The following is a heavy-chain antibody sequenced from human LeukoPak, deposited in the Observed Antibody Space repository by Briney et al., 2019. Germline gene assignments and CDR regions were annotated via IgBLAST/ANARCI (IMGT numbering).Heavy chain of an antibody. D-gene: IGHD3-22*01. CDR2: VYHSGST. Sequence: SETLSLTCAVSDYSISSGNYWGWIRQPPGKGLEWIGSVYHSGSTHYRPSLESRVTISVDTSKNQFSLKLSSVTAADTAVYYCARNDSSGYFDYWGQGTLVTVSS. CDR1: DYSISSGNY. V-gene: IGHV4-38-2*01. J-gene: IGHJ4*02. CDR3: ARNDSSGYFDY.